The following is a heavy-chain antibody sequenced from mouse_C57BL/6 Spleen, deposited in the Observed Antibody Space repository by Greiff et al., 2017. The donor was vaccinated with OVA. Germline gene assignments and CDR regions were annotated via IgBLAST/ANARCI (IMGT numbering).Heavy chain of an antibody. D-gene: IGHD1-1*01. CDR2: INPSSGYT. V-gene: IGHV1-7*01. CDR1: GYTFTSYW. Sequence: QVQLQQSGAELAKPGASVTLSCKASGYTFTSYWMHWVKQRPGQGLEWIGYINPSSGYTKYNQKFKDKATLTADKSSSTAYMQLSSLTYEDSAVYYCARLLTVVAHAGDYWGQGTSVTVSS. J-gene: IGHJ4*01. CDR3: ARLLTVVAHAGDY.